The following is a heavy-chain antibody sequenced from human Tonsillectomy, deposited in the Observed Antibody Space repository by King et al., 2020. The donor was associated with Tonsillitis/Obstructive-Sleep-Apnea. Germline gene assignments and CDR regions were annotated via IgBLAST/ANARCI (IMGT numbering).Heavy chain of an antibody. D-gene: IGHD3-10*01. Sequence: EVQLVESGGGVVRPGGSLRLSCAASGFTFDNYGMSWVRQAPGKGLEWLSGINWNGGSIGYADPVKGRFTISRDNAKNSLYLQMNSLRAEDTALYYCARDLLGVANNFYGSGSPDYWGQGTLVTVSS. J-gene: IGHJ4*02. CDR1: GFTFDNYG. CDR2: INWNGGSI. CDR3: ARDLLGVANNFYGSGSPDY. V-gene: IGHV3-20*04.